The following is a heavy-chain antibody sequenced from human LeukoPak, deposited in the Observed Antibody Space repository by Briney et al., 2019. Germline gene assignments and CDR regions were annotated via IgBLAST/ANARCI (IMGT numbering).Heavy chain of an antibody. CDR2: ISGGGGTA. J-gene: IGHJ3*02. CDR3: AKDGKFGGGSPGDAFDI. V-gene: IGHV3-23*01. CDR1: GFTFRTYA. D-gene: IGHD3-16*01. Sequence: GGSLRLSCAASGFTFRTYAMSWVRQAPGKGLEWVSVISGGGGTAFYADSVKGRFTISRDNSKNTLYLQMNSLRAEDTAVYYCAKDGKFGGGSPGDAFDIWGQGTMVTVSS.